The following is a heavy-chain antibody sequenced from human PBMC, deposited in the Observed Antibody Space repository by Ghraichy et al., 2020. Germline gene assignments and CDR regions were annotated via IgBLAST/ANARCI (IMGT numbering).Heavy chain of an antibody. CDR3: ARDPRIVAAGGARGFDY. D-gene: IGHD6-13*01. Sequence: ASVMVSCKASGYNFDNYGISWVRQAPGQGLEWMGWISDYTTDTNYAQKFQGRVTMTTDTSTSTAYMELRSLRSDDTAVYYCARDPRIVAAGGARGFDYWGQGTLVTVSS. V-gene: IGHV1-18*01. J-gene: IGHJ4*02. CDR2: ISDYTTDT. CDR1: GYNFDNYG.